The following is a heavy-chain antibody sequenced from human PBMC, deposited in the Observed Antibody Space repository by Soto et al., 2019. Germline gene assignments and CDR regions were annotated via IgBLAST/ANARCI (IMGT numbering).Heavy chain of an antibody. J-gene: IGHJ3*02. Sequence: GGSLRLSCAASGFTFSSYSMNWVRQAPGKGLEWVSSISSSSSYIYYADSVKGRFTISRDNAKNSLYLQMNSLRAEDTAVYYCAREWKGYCSSTSCSNDAFDIWGQGTMVTVSS. V-gene: IGHV3-21*01. CDR2: ISSSSSYI. CDR3: AREWKGYCSSTSCSNDAFDI. D-gene: IGHD2-2*01. CDR1: GFTFSSYS.